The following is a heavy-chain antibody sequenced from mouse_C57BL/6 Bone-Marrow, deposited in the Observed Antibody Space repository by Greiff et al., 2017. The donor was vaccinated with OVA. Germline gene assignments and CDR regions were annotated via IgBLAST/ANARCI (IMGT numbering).Heavy chain of an antibody. CDR2: IDPSDSYT. V-gene: IGHV1-50*01. D-gene: IGHD3-2*02. CDR3: ARDGGSGPWFAY. CDR1: GYTFTSYW. Sequence: QVQLQQPGAELVKPGASVKLSCKASGYTFTSYWMQWVKQRPGQGLEWIGEIDPSDSYTNYNQKFKGKATLTVDTSSSTAYMQLSSLTSEDSAVYYCARDGGSGPWFAYWGQGTLVTVSA. J-gene: IGHJ3*01.